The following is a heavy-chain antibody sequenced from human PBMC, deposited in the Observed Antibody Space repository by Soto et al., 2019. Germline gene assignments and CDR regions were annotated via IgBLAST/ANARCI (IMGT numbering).Heavy chain of an antibody. D-gene: IGHD7-27*01. Sequence: EVQLVQSGAEVKKPGESLKISCQGSGYSFSSFWIGWVRQMPGKGLECMGIIYPADSDTRYSPSFQGQVTISADTAITTPYPQWRSLKASDTAMYYRERHDGGGNWGHDYWGQGALVTVSS. CDR2: IYPADSDT. CDR3: ERHDGGGNWGHDY. V-gene: IGHV5-51*01. J-gene: IGHJ4*02. CDR1: GYSFSSFW.